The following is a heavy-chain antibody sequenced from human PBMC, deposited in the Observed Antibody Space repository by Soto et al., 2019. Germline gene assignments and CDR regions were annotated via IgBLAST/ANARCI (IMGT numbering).Heavy chain of an antibody. CDR3: ARDQVRFSYGLGS. Sequence: GGSLRLSCVASGFTFSDYYMSWIRQAPGKGLEWVSYISSSSTYTNYADSVEDRFTISRDNAKKSLYLQMNSLRDDDTAVYYCARDQVRFSYGLGSWGQGTLVTVSS. CDR2: ISSSSTYT. CDR1: GFTFSDYY. D-gene: IGHD5-18*01. V-gene: IGHV3-11*06. J-gene: IGHJ5*01.